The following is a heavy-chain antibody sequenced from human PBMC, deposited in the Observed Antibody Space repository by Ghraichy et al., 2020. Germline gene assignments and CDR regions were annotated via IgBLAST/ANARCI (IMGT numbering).Heavy chain of an antibody. Sequence: GGSLRLSCAASGFTFSDNWMSWVRQVQGKGMEWVANIKQDGSAKYYADSVSARFIISRDNAKNSLFLQMNSLRADDTAVYYCARDIVGATDWGHGTLVTVSS. D-gene: IGHD1-26*01. V-gene: IGHV3-7*01. CDR1: GFTFSDNW. CDR2: IKQDGSAK. CDR3: ARDIVGATD. J-gene: IGHJ4*01.